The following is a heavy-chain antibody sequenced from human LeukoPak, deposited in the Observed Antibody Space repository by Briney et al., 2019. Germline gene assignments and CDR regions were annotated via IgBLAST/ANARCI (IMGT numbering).Heavy chain of an antibody. V-gene: IGHV1-8*01. CDR3: ARGHAEVVVTDY. CDR1: GYTFTSYD. J-gene: IGHJ4*02. D-gene: IGHD2-21*02. CDR2: MNPNSGNT. Sequence: ASVKVSCKASGYTFTSYDINWVRQATGQGLEWMGWMNPNSGNTGYAQKFQGRVTMTRNTSISTAYMELSSLRSEDTAVYYCARGHAEVVVTDYWGQGTLVTVSP.